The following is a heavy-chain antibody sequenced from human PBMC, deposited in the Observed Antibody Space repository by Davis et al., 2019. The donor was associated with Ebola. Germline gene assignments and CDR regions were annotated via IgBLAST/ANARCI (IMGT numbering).Heavy chain of an antibody. Sequence: GESLKISCAASGFTFSDYYMSWIRQAPGKGLEWVSYISSSSSYTNYADSVKGRFTISRDNAKNSLYLQMNSLRAEDTAVYYCARDDSYDSSGYPDYWGQGTLVTVSS. J-gene: IGHJ4*02. V-gene: IGHV3-11*06. CDR2: ISSSSSYT. CDR3: ARDDSYDSSGYPDY. D-gene: IGHD3-22*01. CDR1: GFTFSDYY.